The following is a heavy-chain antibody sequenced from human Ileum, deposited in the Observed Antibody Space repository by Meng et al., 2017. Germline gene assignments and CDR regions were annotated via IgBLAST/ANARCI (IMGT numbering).Heavy chain of an antibody. CDR2: ILDGDGNT. CDR3: VNRAWLES. J-gene: IGHJ5*01. CDR1: GFSFSDQS. Sequence: GGSLRLSCAASGFSFSDQSMRWVRQAPGKGLEWVAVILDGDGNTKYAESVKGRFTISRDNSKNTLYLQMSSLRVDDTATYYCVNRAWLESWGQGTLVTVSS. D-gene: IGHD3-10*01. V-gene: IGHV3-23*01.